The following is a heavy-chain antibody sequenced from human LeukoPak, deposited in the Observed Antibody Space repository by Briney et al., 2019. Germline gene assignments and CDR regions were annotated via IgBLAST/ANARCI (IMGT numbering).Heavy chain of an antibody. CDR2: IWYDGSNK. D-gene: IGHD5-24*01. CDR3: ARDCEVLGDLATIPPGFDY. Sequence: GGSLRLSSAASGFTFSSYGMHWVRQAPGKGLEWVAVIWYDGSNKYYADSVKGRFTISRDNSKNTLYLQMNSLRAEDTAVYYCARDCEVLGDLATIPPGFDYWGQGTLVTVSS. V-gene: IGHV3-33*01. CDR1: GFTFSSYG. J-gene: IGHJ4*02.